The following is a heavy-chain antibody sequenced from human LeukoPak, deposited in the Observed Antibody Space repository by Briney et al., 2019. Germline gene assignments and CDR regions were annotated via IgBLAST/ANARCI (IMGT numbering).Heavy chain of an antibody. CDR1: GGSISSYY. J-gene: IGHJ4*02. V-gene: IGHV4-59*12. Sequence: PSETLSLTCTVSGGSISSYYWSWIRQPPGKGLEWIGYIYYSGSTNYNPSLKGRVTISVDTSKNQFSLKLSSVTAADTVVYYCARDPLWFGESTYYYFDYWGQGTLVTVSS. D-gene: IGHD3-10*01. CDR2: IYYSGST. CDR3: ARDPLWFGESTYYYFDY.